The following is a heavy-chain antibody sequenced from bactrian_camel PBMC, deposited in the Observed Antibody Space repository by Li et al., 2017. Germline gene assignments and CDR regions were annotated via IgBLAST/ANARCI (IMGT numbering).Heavy chain of an antibody. Sequence: HVQLVESGGGSVQAGGSLRLSCGYTYNEGDMAWFRQAPGKEREGVAAIYTGGSTYYAESVKGRFTISRDNAKNTATLHMNSLKPEDTGLYYCAARWRPGGFCSVVAHDFRSGVGRNFGYWGQGTQVTVS. V-gene: IGHV3S53*01. CDR3: AARWRPGGFCSVVAHDFRSGVGRNFGY. J-gene: IGHJ6*01. D-gene: IGHD7*01. CDR2: IYTGGST. CDR1: YTYNEGD.